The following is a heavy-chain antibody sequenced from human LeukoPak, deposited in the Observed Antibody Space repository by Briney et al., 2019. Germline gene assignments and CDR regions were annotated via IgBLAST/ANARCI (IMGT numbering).Heavy chain of an antibody. CDR2: IKRDGSEK. D-gene: IGHD4-23*01. V-gene: IGHV3-7*01. Sequence: LAGGSLRLSRAASGFTFSSYWMSWVRQAPGKGLEWVANIKRDGSEKYYVDSVKGRFTISRDNAKNSLYLQMNSLRAEDTAVYYCARYPNGGRHPGYWGQGTLVTVSS. J-gene: IGHJ4*02. CDR3: ARYPNGGRHPGY. CDR1: GFTFSSYW.